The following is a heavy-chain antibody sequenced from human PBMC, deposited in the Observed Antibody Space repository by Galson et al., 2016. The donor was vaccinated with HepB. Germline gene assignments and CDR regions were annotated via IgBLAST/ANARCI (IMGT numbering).Heavy chain of an antibody. CDR2: ISGYNGQT. CDR1: GYTFAKYG. CDR3: ARDSVGEIVATLLGLNNHNGMDV. J-gene: IGHJ6*02. D-gene: IGHD5-12*01. V-gene: IGHV1-18*01. Sequence: SVKVSCKASGYTFAKYGVSWVRQVPGQGLEWMGWISGYNGQTNYQRRLQGRVTLTSDTSTRTAYLELRSLRSDDTAVYYCARDSVGEIVATLLGLNNHNGMDVWGQGTTVTVSS.